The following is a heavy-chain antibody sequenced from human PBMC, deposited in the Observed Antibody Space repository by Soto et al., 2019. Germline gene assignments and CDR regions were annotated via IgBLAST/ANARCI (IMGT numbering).Heavy chain of an antibody. CDR3: ARQTVENSVLMLYASSSHYYNDGMDV. J-gene: IGHJ6*02. CDR2: IREDGSEK. Sequence: GGSLRLSCAVSGFTFSRYWMSWVRQAPGKGLEWVANIREDGSEKYSIDSVKGRFIVSRDNAKNSLFLQMNSLSPEDTAVYYCARQTVENSVLMLYASSSHYYNDGMDVWGQGTPVTVSS. CDR1: GFTFSRYW. V-gene: IGHV3-7*01. D-gene: IGHD2-8*01.